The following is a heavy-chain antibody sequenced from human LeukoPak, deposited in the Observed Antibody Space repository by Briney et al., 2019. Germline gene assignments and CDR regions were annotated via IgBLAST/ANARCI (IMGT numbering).Heavy chain of an antibody. CDR3: ARHPLTHDYGRTRRDYFDY. Sequence: PSETLSLTCTVSGGSISSSSYYWVWIRQPPGKGLEWIGSIYYSGNTHDSPSLKSRVTISVDTSKNQFSLKLSSVTAADTAVYYCARHPLTHDYGRTRRDYFDYWGQGTLVTVSS. CDR1: GGSISSSSYY. J-gene: IGHJ4*02. V-gene: IGHV4-39*01. CDR2: IYYSGNT. D-gene: IGHD4-17*01.